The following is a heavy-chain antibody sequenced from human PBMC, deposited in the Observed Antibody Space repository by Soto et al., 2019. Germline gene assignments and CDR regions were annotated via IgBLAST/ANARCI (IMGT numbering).Heavy chain of an antibody. CDR3: ARDPGGPAFFDY. D-gene: IGHD3-16*01. CDR2: IYYSGST. J-gene: IGHJ4*02. CDR1: GGSISSGGYY. Sequence: QVQLQESGPGLVKPSRTLSLSCTVSGGSISSGGYYWSWVRQHPGKGLEWIGYIYYSGSTYYNPSLKSRVTISVDTSKNQFSLKLSSVTAADTAVYYCARDPGGPAFFDYWGQGTLVTVSS. V-gene: IGHV4-31*03.